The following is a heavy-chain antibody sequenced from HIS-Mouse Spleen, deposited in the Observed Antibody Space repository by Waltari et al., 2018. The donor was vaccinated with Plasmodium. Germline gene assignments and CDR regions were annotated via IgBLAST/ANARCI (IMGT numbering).Heavy chain of an antibody. CDR3: ARQLAYYDFWSGYSRGYYFDY. CDR1: GGSISSSSYS. Sequence: QLQLQESGPGLVKPSETLSLTCTVSGGSISSSSYSWGWIRQPPGKGLEWIGSIYYSWSTYYNPSLKSRVTISVDTSKNQFSLKLSSVTAADTAVYYCARQLAYYDFWSGYSRGYYFDYWGQGTLVTVSS. J-gene: IGHJ4*02. CDR2: IYYSWST. V-gene: IGHV4-39*01. D-gene: IGHD3-3*01.